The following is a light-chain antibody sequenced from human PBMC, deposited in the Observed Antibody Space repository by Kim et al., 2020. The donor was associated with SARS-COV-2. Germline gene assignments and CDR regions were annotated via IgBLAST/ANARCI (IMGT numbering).Light chain of an antibody. J-gene: IGLJ3*02. Sequence: KTVNLSWPGSSGRIASNYVQWYQQRPGSAPTTVIYEDNQRPSGVPDRFSGSVDSSSNSASLTISGLKTEDEADYYCQSYDSSNPWVFGGGTQLTVL. V-gene: IGLV6-57*02. CDR2: EDN. CDR1: SGRIASNY. CDR3: QSYDSSNPWV.